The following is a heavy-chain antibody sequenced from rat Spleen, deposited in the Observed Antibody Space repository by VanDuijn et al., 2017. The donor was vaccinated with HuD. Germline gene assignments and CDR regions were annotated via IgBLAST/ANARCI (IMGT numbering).Heavy chain of an antibody. D-gene: IGHD1-4*01. CDR1: GFTFNNYW. Sequence: EVQLVESGGGLVQPGRSLKLSCVASGFTFNNYWMTWIRQAPGKGLEWVASISTGGGNTYYRDSVKGRFTIYRDNAKSTLYLQMDSLRSEDTATYYCAREAGIPFHYFDYWGQGVMVTVSS. J-gene: IGHJ2*01. CDR2: ISTGGGNT. CDR3: AREAGIPFHYFDY. V-gene: IGHV5-31*01.